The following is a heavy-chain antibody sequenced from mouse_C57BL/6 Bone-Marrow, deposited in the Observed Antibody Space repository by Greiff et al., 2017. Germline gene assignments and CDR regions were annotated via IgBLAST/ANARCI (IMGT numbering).Heavy chain of an antibody. J-gene: IGHJ2*01. CDR1: GYTFTSYW. CDR2: IHPGSGST. V-gene: IGHV1-55*01. CDR3: ARGGLPNWNWGYFDY. D-gene: IGHD4-1*01. Sequence: QVQLQQPGAELVKPGASVKMSCKASGYTFTSYWINWVKQRPGPGLEWIGDIHPGSGSTNYNEKFKSKATLTVDTAYSTAYMQLSSLTSEDSSVYYCARGGLPNWNWGYFDYWGQGTTLTVSS.